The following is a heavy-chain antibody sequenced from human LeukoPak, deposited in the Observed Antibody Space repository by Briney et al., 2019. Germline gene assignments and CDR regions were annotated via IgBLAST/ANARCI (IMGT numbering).Heavy chain of an antibody. J-gene: IGHJ6*03. CDR1: GGSISSSSYY. CDR2: IYYSGST. CDR3: ASIAAAGGYYYYMDV. D-gene: IGHD6-13*01. Sequence: SETLSLTCTVSGGSISSSSYYWGWIRQPPGKGLEWIGSIYYSGSTYYNPSLKSRVTISVDTSKNQFSLKLSSVTAADTNVYYCASIAAAGGYYYYMDVWGKGTTVTISS. V-gene: IGHV4-39*01.